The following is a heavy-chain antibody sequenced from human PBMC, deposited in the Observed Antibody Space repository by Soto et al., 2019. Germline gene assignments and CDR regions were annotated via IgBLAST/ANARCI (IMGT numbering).Heavy chain of an antibody. CDR1: GGSISSSSYY. CDR3: ARGVRGVYYYYMDV. CDR2: IYYSGST. V-gene: IGHV4-39*01. D-gene: IGHD3-10*01. Sequence: SETLSLTCTVSGGSISSSSYYWGWIRQPPGKGLEWIGSIYYSGSTYYNPSLKSRVTISVDTSKNQFSLKLSSVTAADTAVYYCARGVRGVYYYYMDVWGKGTTVTVSS. J-gene: IGHJ6*03.